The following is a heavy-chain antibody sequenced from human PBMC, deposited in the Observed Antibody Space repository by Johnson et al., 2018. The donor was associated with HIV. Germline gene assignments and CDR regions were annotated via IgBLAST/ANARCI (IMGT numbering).Heavy chain of an antibody. Sequence: VQLVESGGGLVQPGGSLRLSCAASGITVGTNYMSWVRQAPGKGLEWVSVIYSGGSTYYADSVKGRFTISRDNAKTSLYLQMNSLRAEDTALYYCTKDLGDGSSGSGSLIDAFDIWGQGTVVTVSS. V-gene: IGHV3-66*01. CDR3: TKDLGDGSSGSGSLIDAFDI. CDR2: IYSGGST. D-gene: IGHD3-10*01. J-gene: IGHJ3*02. CDR1: GITVGTNY.